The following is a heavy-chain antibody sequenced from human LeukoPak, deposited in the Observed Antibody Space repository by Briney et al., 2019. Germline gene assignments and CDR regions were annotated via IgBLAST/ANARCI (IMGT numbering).Heavy chain of an antibody. CDR1: GGSISSYY. CDR3: ARVGGSGWFDY. CDR2: IYYSGST. J-gene: IGHJ4*02. Sequence: SETLSLTCTVSGGSISSYYWSWIRQPPGKGLEWIGYIYYSGSTNYNPSLKSRVTISVDTSKNQFSLKLSSVTAADTAVYYCARVGGSGWFDYWGQGTLVTVSS. D-gene: IGHD6-19*01. V-gene: IGHV4-59*08.